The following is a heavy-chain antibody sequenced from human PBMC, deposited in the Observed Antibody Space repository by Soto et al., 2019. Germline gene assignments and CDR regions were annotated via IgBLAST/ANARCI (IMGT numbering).Heavy chain of an antibody. J-gene: IGHJ4*02. Sequence: QLQLQESGSGLVKPSQTLSLTCAVSGGSISSGGYSWSWIRQPPGKGLEWIGYIYHSGSTYYNPSLKSRVTISVDRSKDQFSLKLSSMTVADTAVYYCARATYHFWSGPVYYFDYWGQGTVVTVSS. CDR2: IYHSGST. D-gene: IGHD3-3*01. V-gene: IGHV4-30-2*01. CDR3: ARATYHFWSGPVYYFDY. CDR1: GGSISSGGYS.